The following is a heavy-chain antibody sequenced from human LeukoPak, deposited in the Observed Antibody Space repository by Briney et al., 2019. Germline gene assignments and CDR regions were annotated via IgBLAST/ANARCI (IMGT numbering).Heavy chain of an antibody. CDR1: GYTFTSYG. CDR2: ISAYNGNT. J-gene: IGHJ4*02. Sequence: GASVKVSCKASGYTFTSYGISWVRQAPGQGLEWMGWISAYNGNTNYAQKLQGRVTMTTDTSTSTAYMELRSLRSDDTAVYYCARDPLRYCSGGSCPFLNFDYWGQGTLVTVSS. D-gene: IGHD2-15*01. V-gene: IGHV1-18*01. CDR3: ARDPLRYCSGGSCPFLNFDY.